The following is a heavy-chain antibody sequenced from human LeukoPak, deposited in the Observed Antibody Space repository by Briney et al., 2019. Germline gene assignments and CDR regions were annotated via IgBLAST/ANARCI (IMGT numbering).Heavy chain of an antibody. J-gene: IGHJ4*02. Sequence: PSETLSLTCAVYGGSFSGYYWSWIRRPPGKGLEWIGEINHSGSTNYNPSLKSRVTISVDTSKNQFSLKLSSVTAADTAVYYCARDRYGARPYYFDYWGQGTLVTVSS. D-gene: IGHD4-17*01. CDR3: ARDRYGARPYYFDY. V-gene: IGHV4-34*01. CDR1: GGSFSGYY. CDR2: INHSGST.